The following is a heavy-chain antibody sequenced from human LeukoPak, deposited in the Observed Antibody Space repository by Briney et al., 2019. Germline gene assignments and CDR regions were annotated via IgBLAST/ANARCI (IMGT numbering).Heavy chain of an antibody. Sequence: GGSLRLSCAASGFTFSNHGMHWVRQAPGKGLEWVAVIWYDGSNKYYVDSMKGRFTISRDNSKNTLYLQMNSLRAEDTAVYYCAMYNSLSHLDYWGRGTLVTVSS. CDR1: GFTFSNHG. J-gene: IGHJ4*02. D-gene: IGHD2/OR15-2a*01. CDR3: AMYNSLSHLDY. V-gene: IGHV3-33*01. CDR2: IWYDGSNK.